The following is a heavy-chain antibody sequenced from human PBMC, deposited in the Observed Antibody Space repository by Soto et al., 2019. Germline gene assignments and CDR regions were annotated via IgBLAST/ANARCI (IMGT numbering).Heavy chain of an antibody. CDR2: IYHSGST. CDR3: ARAEYCGGDCYSFGYFDL. CDR1: GGSISSGGYS. Sequence: QLQLQESGSGLVKPSQTLSLTCAVSGGSISSGGYSWSWIRQPPGKGLEWIGYIYHSGSTYYNPSLKSRVTISVDRSKNQFSLKLSSVTAADTAVHYCARAEYCGGDCYSFGYFDLWGRGTLVTVSS. D-gene: IGHD2-21*02. V-gene: IGHV4-30-2*01. J-gene: IGHJ2*01.